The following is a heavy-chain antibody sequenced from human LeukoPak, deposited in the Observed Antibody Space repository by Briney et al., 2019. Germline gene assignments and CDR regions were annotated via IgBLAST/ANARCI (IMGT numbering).Heavy chain of an antibody. CDR1: GGSISNYY. J-gene: IGHJ6*02. CDR3: ARGYDIDV. V-gene: IGHV4-59*01. CDR2: IYYTGTT. Sequence: PSETLSLTCTVSGGSISNYYWSWIRQPPGKALEWIGYIYYTGTTKYNPSLKSRATISLDTSKNQFSLKLTSVTAADTALSFRARGYDIDVWGQGTTVTASS.